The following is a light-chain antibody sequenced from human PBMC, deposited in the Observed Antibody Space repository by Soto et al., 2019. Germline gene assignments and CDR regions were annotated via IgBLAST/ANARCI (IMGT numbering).Light chain of an antibody. J-gene: IGKJ4*01. Sequence: EIVTTQSPATLSVSPGERATLSCRASQSVSSNLAWYQQKPGQAPRLLIYGASTRATGIPDRFSGSGSGTEFTLTISSLQSEDFAVYYCQQYNNWPLTFGGGTKVEIK. CDR3: QQYNNWPLT. CDR2: GAS. V-gene: IGKV3-15*01. CDR1: QSVSSN.